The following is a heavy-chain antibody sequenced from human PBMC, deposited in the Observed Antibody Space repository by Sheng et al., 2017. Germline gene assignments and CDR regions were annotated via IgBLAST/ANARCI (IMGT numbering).Heavy chain of an antibody. D-gene: IGHD6-6*01. V-gene: IGHV3-30-3*01. CDR3: ARESGQLVDY. J-gene: IGHJ4*02. CDR2: ISYDGTNK. CDR1: GFTFSSYA. Sequence: QVQLVESGGGVVQPGRSLRLSCAASGFTFSSYAMHWVRQAPGKGLEWVAVISYDGTNKYHADSVKGRFTISRDNSKNTLYLQMNSLRPEDTTVYYCARESGQLVDYWGQGTLVTVSS.